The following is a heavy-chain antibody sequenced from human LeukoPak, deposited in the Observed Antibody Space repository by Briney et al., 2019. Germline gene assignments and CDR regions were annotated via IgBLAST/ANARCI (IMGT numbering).Heavy chain of an antibody. J-gene: IGHJ6*03. D-gene: IGHD2-2*01. Sequence: SETLSLTCTVSGGSISSYYWSWIRQPAGKGLEWIGRIYTSGSTNYNPSLKSRVTMSVDTSKNQFSLKLSSVTAADTAVYYCASSPGYCSSTSCYERAYHYYYMDVWGKGTTVTVSS. CDR2: IYTSGST. V-gene: IGHV4-4*07. CDR3: ASSPGYCSSTSCYERAYHYYYMDV. CDR1: GGSISSYY.